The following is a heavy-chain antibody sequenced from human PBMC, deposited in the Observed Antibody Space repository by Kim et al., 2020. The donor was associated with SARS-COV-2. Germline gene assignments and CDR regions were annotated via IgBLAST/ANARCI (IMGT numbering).Heavy chain of an antibody. V-gene: IGHV3-53*01. D-gene: IGHD3-22*01. CDR1: GFTVSSNY. J-gene: IGHJ3*02. CDR2: IYSGGRI. CDR3: AREAADSSGYLQGDAFDI. Sequence: GGSLRLSCAAFGFTVSSNYMSWVRQAPGKGLEWVSVIYSGGRIYYADSVKGRFTISRDNSKNTLYLQMNSLRAEDTAVYYCAREAADSSGYLQGDAFDIWGQGTVVTVSS.